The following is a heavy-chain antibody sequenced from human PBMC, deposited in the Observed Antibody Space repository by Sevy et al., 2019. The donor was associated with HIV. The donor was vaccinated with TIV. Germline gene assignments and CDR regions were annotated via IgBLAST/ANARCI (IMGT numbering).Heavy chain of an antibody. J-gene: IGHJ1*01. CDR1: GFTFSNYA. D-gene: IGHD4-17*01. V-gene: IGHV3-23*01. Sequence: GGSLRLSCAASGFTFSNYALTWVRQAPGKGLDWVSSITGSSTTIYYADSVKGRFTVSRDNSNNTLYLHMNSLRAEDTAVYYCARDGLYGGNFAYLQHWGQGTLVTVSS. CDR2: ITGSSTTI. CDR3: ARDGLYGGNFAYLQH.